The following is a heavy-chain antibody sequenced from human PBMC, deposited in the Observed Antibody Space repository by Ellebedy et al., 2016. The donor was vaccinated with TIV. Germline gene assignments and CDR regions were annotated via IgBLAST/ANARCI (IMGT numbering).Heavy chain of an antibody. CDR3: AKAGAVAGTKGDWYFDL. CDR1: GFTFSSYG. V-gene: IGHV3-30*18. D-gene: IGHD6-19*01. CDR2: ISYDGSNK. Sequence: PGGSLRLSCAASGFTFSSYGMHRVRQAPGKGLEWVAVISYDGSNKYYADSVKGRFTISRDNSKNTLYLQMNSLRAEDTAVYYCAKAGAVAGTKGDWYFDLWGRGTLVTVSS. J-gene: IGHJ2*01.